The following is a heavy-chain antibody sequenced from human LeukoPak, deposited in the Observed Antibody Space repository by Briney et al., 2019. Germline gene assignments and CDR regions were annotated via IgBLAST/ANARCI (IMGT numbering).Heavy chain of an antibody. D-gene: IGHD5-18*01. CDR2: IKKDGSEK. CDR3: ARDLSGIAGYTYGRGIDY. J-gene: IGHJ4*02. CDR1: GFTFSSHW. V-gene: IGHV3-7*01. Sequence: PGGSLRLSCAASGFTFSSHWMSWVRQAPGKGLEWVANIKKDGSEKYYVDAVKGRFTISRDNAKTSLYLQMNSLRAEDTAVYYCARDLSGIAGYTYGRGIDYWGQGTLVTASS.